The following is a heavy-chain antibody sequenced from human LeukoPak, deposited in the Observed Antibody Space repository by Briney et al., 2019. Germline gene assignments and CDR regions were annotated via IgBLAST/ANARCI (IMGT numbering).Heavy chain of an antibody. Sequence: GASVKVSCKASGYTFTSYGISWVRQAPGQGLEWMGWISAYNGNTNYAQKLQGRVTMTTDTSTSTAYMELRSLRSDDTAVYYCARDKDYGFWSGYRFEYWGQGTLVTVSS. CDR1: GYTFTSYG. CDR2: ISAYNGNT. D-gene: IGHD3-3*01. CDR3: ARDKDYGFWSGYRFEY. V-gene: IGHV1-18*01. J-gene: IGHJ4*02.